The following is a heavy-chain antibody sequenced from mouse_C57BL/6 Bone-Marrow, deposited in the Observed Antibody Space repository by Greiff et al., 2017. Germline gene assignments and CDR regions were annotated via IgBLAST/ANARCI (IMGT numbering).Heavy chain of an antibody. J-gene: IGHJ4*01. V-gene: IGHV5-6*01. CDR3: ARHGYYAMDY. CDR2: ISSGGSYT. Sequence: EVMLVEPGGDLVKPGGSLKLSCAASGFTFSSYGMSWVRQTPDKRLEWVATISSGGSYTYYPDSVKGRFTISRDNAKNTLYLQMSSLKSEDTAMYYCARHGYYAMDYWGQGTSVTVSS. CDR1: GFTFSSYG.